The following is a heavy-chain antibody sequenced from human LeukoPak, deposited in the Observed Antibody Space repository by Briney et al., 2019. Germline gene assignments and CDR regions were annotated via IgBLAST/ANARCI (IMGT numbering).Heavy chain of an antibody. CDR2: INHSGST. Sequence: SETLSLTCAVYGGSFSGYYWSWIRQPPGKGLEWIGEINHSGSTNYNPSLKSRVTISVDTSKNQFSLKLSSVTAADTAVYYCARGQRGSGSYYKRAQYFQHWGQGTLVTVSS. CDR3: ARGQRGSGSYYKRAQYFQH. V-gene: IGHV4-34*01. D-gene: IGHD3-10*01. J-gene: IGHJ1*01. CDR1: GGSFSGYY.